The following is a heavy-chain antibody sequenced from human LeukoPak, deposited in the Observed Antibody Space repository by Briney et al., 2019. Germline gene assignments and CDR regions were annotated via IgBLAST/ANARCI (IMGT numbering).Heavy chain of an antibody. Sequence: GGSLRLSCAASGFTFSRYWMQWVRQAPGKGLVWVSHITSDGSTTTYADSVKGRFTTSRDNAKNTLYLQLNSLRAEDTAVYYCVRDNYGVDYWGQGTLVTVSS. CDR2: ITSDGSTT. CDR1: GFTFSRYW. D-gene: IGHD3-16*01. V-gene: IGHV3-74*03. CDR3: VRDNYGVDY. J-gene: IGHJ4*02.